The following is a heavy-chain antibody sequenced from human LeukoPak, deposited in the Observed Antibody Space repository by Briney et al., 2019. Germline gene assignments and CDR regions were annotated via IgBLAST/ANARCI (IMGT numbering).Heavy chain of an antibody. CDR2: IYPGDSDT. J-gene: IGHJ4*02. Sequence: GESLKISCKGSGYSFTNYWIGWVRQMPGRGLERMGIIYPGDSDTRYSPSFQGQVTISADKSISTAYLQWSSLKASDTAMYYCAKTMGGAAGDFDYWGQGTLVTVSS. CDR1: GYSFTNYW. V-gene: IGHV5-51*01. D-gene: IGHD6-13*01. CDR3: AKTMGGAAGDFDY.